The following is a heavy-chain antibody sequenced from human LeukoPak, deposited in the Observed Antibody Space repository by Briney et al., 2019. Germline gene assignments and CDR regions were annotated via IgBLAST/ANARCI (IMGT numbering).Heavy chain of an antibody. V-gene: IGHV3-66*01. CDR3: ATGNQWLAFDY. D-gene: IGHD6-19*01. J-gene: IGHJ4*02. CDR2: IYSGDNT. CDR1: GXTVSGNC. Sequence: GGSLRLSWAASGXTVSGNCMSWVRQAPGKGLDWVSVIYSGDNTNYADSVKGRFTISRDYSKNTLYLQMSSLRAEDTAVYYCATGNQWLAFDYWGQGTLVTVSS.